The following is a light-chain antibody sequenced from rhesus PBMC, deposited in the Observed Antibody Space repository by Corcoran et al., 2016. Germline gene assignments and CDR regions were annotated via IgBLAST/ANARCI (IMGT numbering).Light chain of an antibody. CDR2: AAS. V-gene: IGKV1-25*01. CDR3: QQHNTYQLT. Sequence: DIQMTQTPSPLFSSVGDRVTITCRASQDLSIYLAWYQQKPGKAPNLLINAASTLQDGVPSRFSGSGSGTDFTLSISSLQPEDFATYYCQQHNTYQLTFGGGTKVELK. CDR1: QDLSIY. J-gene: IGKJ4*01.